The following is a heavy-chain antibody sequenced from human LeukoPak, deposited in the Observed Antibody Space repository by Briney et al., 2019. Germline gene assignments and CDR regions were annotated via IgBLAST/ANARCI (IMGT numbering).Heavy chain of an antibody. Sequence: ASVKVSCKASGYTFTSYYMHWVRQAPGQGLEWMGRINPNSGGTNYAQKFQGRVTMTRDTSISTAYMELSRLRSDDTAVYYCARAPLYCSGGSCYDYWGQGTLVTVSS. D-gene: IGHD2-15*01. V-gene: IGHV1-2*06. J-gene: IGHJ4*02. CDR2: INPNSGGT. CDR1: GYTFTSYY. CDR3: ARAPLYCSGGSCYDY.